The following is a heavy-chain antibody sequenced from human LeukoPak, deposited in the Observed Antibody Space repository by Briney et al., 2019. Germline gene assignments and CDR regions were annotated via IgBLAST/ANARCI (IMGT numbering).Heavy chain of an antibody. CDR1: GFTFSSYG. D-gene: IGHD3-3*01. CDR2: ISYDGSNK. Sequence: GGSLRVSCAASGFTFSSYGMHWVRQAPGKGLEWVAVISYDGSNKYYADSVKGRFTISRDNSKNTLYLQMNSLRAEDTAVYYCAKDLGVTIFGVVIYGMDVWGQGTTVTVSS. J-gene: IGHJ6*02. V-gene: IGHV3-30*18. CDR3: AKDLGVTIFGVVIYGMDV.